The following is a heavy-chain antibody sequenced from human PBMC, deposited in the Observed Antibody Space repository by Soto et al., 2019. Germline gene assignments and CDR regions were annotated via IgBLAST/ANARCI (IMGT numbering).Heavy chain of an antibody. Sequence: GWSLRLSCAASGFTFSSYSMNWVRQAPGKGLEWVSSISSSSSYIYYADSVKGRFTISRDNAKNSLYLQMNSLRAEDTAVYYCARDQRQQDAFDIWGQGTMVTVSS. J-gene: IGHJ3*02. CDR3: ARDQRQQDAFDI. D-gene: IGHD6-13*01. CDR2: ISSSSSYI. V-gene: IGHV3-21*01. CDR1: GFTFSSYS.